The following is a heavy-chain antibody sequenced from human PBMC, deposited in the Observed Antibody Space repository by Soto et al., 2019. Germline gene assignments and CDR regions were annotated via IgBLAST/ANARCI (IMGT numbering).Heavy chain of an antibody. CDR1: GGTFSSYA. J-gene: IGHJ3*02. V-gene: IGHV1-69*06. D-gene: IGHD2-21*02. Sequence: SVKVSCKASGGTFSSYAISWVRQAPGQGLEWMGGIIPMFGTANYAQKFQGRVTITAXXXXXXAXMXLXSXRSEXTAVYYCAIIYGGNSASDIWCQGTMVTVSS. CDR3: AIIYGGNSASDI. CDR2: IIPMFGTA.